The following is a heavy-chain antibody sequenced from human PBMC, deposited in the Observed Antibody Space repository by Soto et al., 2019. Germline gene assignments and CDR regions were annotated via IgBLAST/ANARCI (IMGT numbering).Heavy chain of an antibody. CDR1: GGCVSSYY. D-gene: IGHD6-25*01. CDR2: IYYSGST. V-gene: IGHV4-59*08. Sequence: SETLSLTCTVSGGCVSSYYWGVIRQPTGKGLEWIGYIYYSGSTNYNPSLKSRVTISVDTSKNQFSLKLSSVTAADTAVYYCARLYGFSGFDYWGQGTLVTVSS. J-gene: IGHJ4*02. CDR3: ARLYGFSGFDY.